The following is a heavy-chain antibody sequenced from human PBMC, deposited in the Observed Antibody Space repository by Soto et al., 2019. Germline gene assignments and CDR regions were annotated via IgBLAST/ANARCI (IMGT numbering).Heavy chain of an antibody. Sequence: EVQRVESGGGIVQPGGSLRLSCAASGFTFSSFWMHWVRQAPGKGLVWVSRISGDGNNAVYADSVKGRFTVSRDNAKNTLDLQMNSLTTDDTALYYCVRNRGTFLRDGVDFWGPGIMVTVSS. J-gene: IGHJ4*02. CDR1: GFTFSSFW. D-gene: IGHD3-3*01. CDR2: ISGDGNNA. V-gene: IGHV3-74*01. CDR3: VRNRGTFLRDGVDF.